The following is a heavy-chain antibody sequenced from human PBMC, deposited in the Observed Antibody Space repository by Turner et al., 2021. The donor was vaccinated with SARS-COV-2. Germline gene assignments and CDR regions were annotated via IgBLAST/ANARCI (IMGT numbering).Heavy chain of an antibody. Sequence: EVQLLESGGGLVQPGGFLRLSCAVSGFTVSSNYMSWVRQAPGKGLEWVSVIYSGGSTYYADSVKGRFTISRDNSKNILYLQMNSLRAEDTAVYYCARVGIAARPDFDYWGQGTLVTVSS. CDR1: GFTVSSNY. V-gene: IGHV3-66*01. CDR3: ARVGIAARPDFDY. CDR2: IYSGGST. D-gene: IGHD6-6*01. J-gene: IGHJ4*02.